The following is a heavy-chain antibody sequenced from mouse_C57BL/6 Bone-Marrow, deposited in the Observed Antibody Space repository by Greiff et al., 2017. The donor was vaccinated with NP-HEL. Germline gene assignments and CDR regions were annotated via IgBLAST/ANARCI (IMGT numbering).Heavy chain of an antibody. CDR3: ARTLYYGSSPWFAY. Sequence: EVKLVESGPELVKPGASVKIPCKASGYTFTDYNMDWVKQSHGKSLEWIGDINPNNGGTIYNQKFKGKATLTVDKSSSTAYMELRSLTSEDTAVYYCARTLYYGSSPWFAYWGQGTLVTVSA. V-gene: IGHV1-18*01. D-gene: IGHD1-1*01. CDR2: INPNNGGT. J-gene: IGHJ3*01. CDR1: GYTFTDYN.